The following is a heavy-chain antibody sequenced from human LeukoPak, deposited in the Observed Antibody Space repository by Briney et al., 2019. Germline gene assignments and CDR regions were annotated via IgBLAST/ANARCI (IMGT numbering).Heavy chain of an antibody. D-gene: IGHD3-16*02. Sequence: GGSLRLSCAVSGFTFSDYAMTWVRQAAGKGLEWVSSISDTGRRTYYTDSVKGRFTISRDDSKKAVYLEMSTLRVEDTAIYFCGRHDSFIPFWGQGTLVTVSS. J-gene: IGHJ4*02. CDR1: GFTFSDYA. CDR2: ISDTGRRT. V-gene: IGHV3-23*01. CDR3: GRHDSFIPF.